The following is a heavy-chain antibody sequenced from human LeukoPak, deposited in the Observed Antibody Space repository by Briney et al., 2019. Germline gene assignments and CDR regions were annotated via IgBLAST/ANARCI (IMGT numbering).Heavy chain of an antibody. CDR3: ARLRLSGRALDNWFDP. V-gene: IGHV1-69*13. D-gene: IGHD1-26*01. J-gene: IGHJ5*02. Sequence: SVKVSCKASGGTFSSYAISWVRQAPGQGLEWMGGIIPIFGTANYAQKFQGRVTITADESTSTAYMELSSLRSEDTAVYYCARLRLSGRALDNWFDPWGQGTLVTVSS. CDR2: IIPIFGTA. CDR1: GGTFSSYA.